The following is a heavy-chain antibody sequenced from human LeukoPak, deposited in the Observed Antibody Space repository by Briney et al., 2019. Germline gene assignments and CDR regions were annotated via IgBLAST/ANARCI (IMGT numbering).Heavy chain of an antibody. V-gene: IGHV3-48*03. J-gene: IGHJ4*02. CDR3: ARDPVVDTAMVTDYFDY. D-gene: IGHD5-18*01. Sequence: GGSLRLSCAASGFTFSSYEMNWVRQAPGKGLEWVSYISSSGSTIYYADSVKGRFTISRDNAKNSLYLQMNSLRAEDTAVYYCARDPVVDTAMVTDYFDYCGQGTLVTVSS. CDR1: GFTFSSYE. CDR2: ISSSGSTI.